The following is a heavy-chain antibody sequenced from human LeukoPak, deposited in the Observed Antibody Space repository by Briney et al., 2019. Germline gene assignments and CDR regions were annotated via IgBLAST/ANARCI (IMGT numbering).Heavy chain of an antibody. CDR1: GFTVSSNY. CDR3: ARALAVAGLYYGMDV. J-gene: IGHJ6*02. V-gene: IGHV3-53*01. Sequence: GGSLRLSCAASGFTVSSNYMSWVRQAPGKGLERVSVIYSGGSTYYADSVKGRFTISRDNSKNTLYLQMNSLRAEDTAVYYCARALAVAGLYYGMDVWGQGTTVTVSS. CDR2: IYSGGST. D-gene: IGHD6-19*01.